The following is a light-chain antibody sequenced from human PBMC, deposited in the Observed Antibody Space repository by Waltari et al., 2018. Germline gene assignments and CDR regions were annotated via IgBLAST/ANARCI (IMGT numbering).Light chain of an antibody. CDR2: GSY. V-gene: IGLV1-40*01. Sequence: QSVLTQPPSVSGAPGQRVTISCAGSSSNIGAEDDVNWYKQVPGTAPTLLIFGSYDRPSGVPDRISGSKSGTSASLAITGLQAEDEADYYCQSYDTRLSGSVFGGGTRLTVL. CDR3: QSYDTRLSGSV. CDR1: SSNIGAEDD. J-gene: IGLJ3*02.